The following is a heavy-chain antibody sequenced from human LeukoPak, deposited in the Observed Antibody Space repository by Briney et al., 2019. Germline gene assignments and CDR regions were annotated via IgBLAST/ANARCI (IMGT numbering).Heavy chain of an antibody. CDR3: ARRMGEWELTGPGFDY. Sequence: GGSLRLSCAASGFTFSSYWMSWVRQAPGKGLEWVANIKQDGSEKYYVDSVKGRFTISRDNAKNSLYLQMNSLRAEDTAVYYCARRMGEWELTGPGFDYWGQGTLVTVSS. V-gene: IGHV3-7*01. CDR1: GFTFSSYW. J-gene: IGHJ4*02. D-gene: IGHD1-26*01. CDR2: IKQDGSEK.